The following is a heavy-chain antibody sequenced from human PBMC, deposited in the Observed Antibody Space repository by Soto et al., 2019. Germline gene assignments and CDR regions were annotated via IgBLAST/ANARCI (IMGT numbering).Heavy chain of an antibody. CDR2: IIPIFGTA. Sequence: QVQLVQSGAEVKKPGSSVKVSCKASGGTFSSYAISWVRQAPGQGLEWMGGIIPIFGTANYAQKFQGRVTITADKSTSTAYMGLSSLRSEDTAVYYCARDSYYDRTGYYYGMDVWGQGTTVTVSS. V-gene: IGHV1-69*06. D-gene: IGHD3-22*01. J-gene: IGHJ6*02. CDR3: ARDSYYDRTGYYYGMDV. CDR1: GGTFSSYA.